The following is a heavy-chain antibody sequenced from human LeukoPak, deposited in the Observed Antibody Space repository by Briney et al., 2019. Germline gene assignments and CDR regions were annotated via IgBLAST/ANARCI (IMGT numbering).Heavy chain of an antibody. J-gene: IGHJ5*02. CDR3: ARHYSSSGWARNWIDP. V-gene: IGHV4-59*08. CDR1: GGSISSYY. Sequence: PSETLSLTCTVSGGSISSYYWSWIRQPPGKGLEWIGYIYYSGSTNCNPSLKSRVTISVDTSKNQFSLKLSSVTAADTAVYYCARHYSSSGWARNWIDPWGQGTLVTVSS. D-gene: IGHD6-19*01. CDR2: IYYSGST.